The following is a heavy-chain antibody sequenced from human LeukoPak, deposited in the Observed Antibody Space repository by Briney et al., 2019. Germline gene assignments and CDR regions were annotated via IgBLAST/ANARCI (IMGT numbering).Heavy chain of an antibody. D-gene: IGHD5-24*01. V-gene: IGHV1-69*01. CDR3: ARRGWLPSDYYFDY. J-gene: IGHJ4*02. CDR1: GGTFSSYA. Sequence: SVKVSCKASGGTFSSYAISWVRQAPGQGLEWVGGIIPIFGTANYAQKFQGRVTITADESTSTAYMELSSLRSEDTAVYYCARRGWLPSDYYFDYWGQGTLVTVSS. CDR2: IIPIFGTA.